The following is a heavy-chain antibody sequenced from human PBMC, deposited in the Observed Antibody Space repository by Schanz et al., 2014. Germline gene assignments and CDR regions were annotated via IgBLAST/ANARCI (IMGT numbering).Heavy chain of an antibody. D-gene: IGHD6-19*01. CDR3: TKDKSQIAVAGLFDL. Sequence: EVQLMESGGGLVKPGGSLRLSCAASGFTFSSYSLNWVRQAPGKGLEWVSSISYGTSYIYYAESVKGRFTISRDNSKNSLYLQMNSLRAEDTALYYCTKDKSQIAVAGLFDLWGQGTLVTVSS. CDR2: ISYGTSYI. CDR1: GFTFSSYS. J-gene: IGHJ4*02. V-gene: IGHV3-21*04.